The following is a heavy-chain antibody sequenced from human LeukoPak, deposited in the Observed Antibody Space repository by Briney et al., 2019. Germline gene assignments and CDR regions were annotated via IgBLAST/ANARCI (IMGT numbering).Heavy chain of an antibody. CDR3: ARDLHCSSTSCYTVRYGMDV. CDR1: GYTFTGYY. CDR2: INPNSGGT. Sequence: ASVKVSCKASGYTFTGYYVHWVRQAPGQGLEWMGWINPNSGGTNYAQKFQGRVTMTRDTSISTAYMELSRLRSDDTAVYYCARDLHCSSTSCYTVRYGMDVWGQGTTVTVSS. D-gene: IGHD2-2*02. J-gene: IGHJ6*02. V-gene: IGHV1-2*02.